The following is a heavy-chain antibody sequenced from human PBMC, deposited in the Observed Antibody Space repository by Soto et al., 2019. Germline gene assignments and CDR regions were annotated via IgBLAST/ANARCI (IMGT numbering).Heavy chain of an antibody. V-gene: IGHV3-23*01. CDR2: ISNSGTAT. Sequence: PGGSLRLSCVASGFTFSSTAMSWVRQAPGKGLDGVSAISNSGTATYYADSVKARFTISRNNSENTVFLQMNSLRADDTALYYCSTGGYWGQGTQVTVSS. CDR1: GFTFSSTA. J-gene: IGHJ4*02. CDR3: STGGY.